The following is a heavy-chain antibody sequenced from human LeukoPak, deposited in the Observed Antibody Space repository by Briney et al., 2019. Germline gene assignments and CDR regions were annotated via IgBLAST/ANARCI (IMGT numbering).Heavy chain of an antibody. V-gene: IGHV1-69*01. CDR3: AGGRDSSPDEGFDH. J-gene: IGHJ4*02. D-gene: IGHD3-22*01. CDR1: GGTFSSYA. CDR2: IIPIFGTA. Sequence: ASVKVSCKASGGTFSSYAISWVRQAPGQGLEWMGGIIPIFGTANYAQKFQGRVTITADESTSTAYMELSSLRSEDTAVYYCAGGRDSSPDEGFDHWGQGTLVTVSS.